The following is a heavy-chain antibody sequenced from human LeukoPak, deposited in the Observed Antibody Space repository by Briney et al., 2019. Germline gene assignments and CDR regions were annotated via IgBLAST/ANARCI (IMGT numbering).Heavy chain of an antibody. D-gene: IGHD2-2*01. CDR3: AKARGLYCSSTSCYDCDV. V-gene: IGHV1-2*02. J-gene: IGHJ6*04. Sequence: ASVKVSCKASEYTFTAYYIHWVRQAPGQGLEWMGWINPNSGGTSYAQKFQGRVTLTRDTSISTAYMELSRLRSDDTAVYYCAKARGLYCSSTSCYDCDVWGKGTTVTVSS. CDR2: INPNSGGT. CDR1: EYTFTAYY.